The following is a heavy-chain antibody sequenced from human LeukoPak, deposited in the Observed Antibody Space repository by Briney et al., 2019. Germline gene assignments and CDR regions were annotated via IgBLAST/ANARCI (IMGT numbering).Heavy chain of an antibody. J-gene: IGHJ4*02. CDR2: IYHSGST. CDR1: GGSISSSSYY. CDR3: ARGSSSLDY. D-gene: IGHD6-6*01. V-gene: IGHV4-39*07. Sequence: SETLSLTCTVSGGSISSSSYYWGWIRQPPGKGLEWIGSIYHSGSTYYNPSLKSRVTISVDTSKNQFSLKLSSVTAADTAVYYCARGSSSLDYWGQGTLVTVSS.